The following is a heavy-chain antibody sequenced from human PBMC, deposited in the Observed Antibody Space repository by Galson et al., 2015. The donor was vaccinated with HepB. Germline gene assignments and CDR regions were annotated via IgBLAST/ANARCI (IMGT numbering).Heavy chain of an antibody. D-gene: IGHD3-10*01. CDR2: ISSNGGST. CDR3: VKIGSGSYNY. V-gene: IGHV3-64D*06. Sequence: SLRLSCAASGFTFSSYAMHWVRQAPGKGLEYVSAISSNGGSTYYADSVKGRFTISRDNSKNTLYLQMSSLRAEDTAVYYCVKIGSGSYNYWGQGTLVTVSS. J-gene: IGHJ4*02. CDR1: GFTFSSYA.